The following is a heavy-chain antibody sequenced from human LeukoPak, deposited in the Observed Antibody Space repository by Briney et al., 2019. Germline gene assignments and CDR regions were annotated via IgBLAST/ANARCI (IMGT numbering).Heavy chain of an antibody. J-gene: IGHJ4*02. Sequence: KPGGSLRLSCAASEFSFSSYGMHWVRQAPGKGLEWVAVISYDGSNKYYADSVKGRFTISRDNFKNTLYLQMNSLRAEDTAVYYCAEAGSSGWYISRFDYWGQGTLVTVSS. CDR2: ISYDGSNK. V-gene: IGHV3-30*18. CDR1: EFSFSSYG. CDR3: AEAGSSGWYISRFDY. D-gene: IGHD6-19*01.